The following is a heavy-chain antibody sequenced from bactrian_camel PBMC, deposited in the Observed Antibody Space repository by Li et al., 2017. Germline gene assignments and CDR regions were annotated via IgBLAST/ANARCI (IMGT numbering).Heavy chain of an antibody. V-gene: IGHV3S54*01. J-gene: IGHJ6*01. D-gene: IGHD3*01. CDR2: MYTGFGGGNI. Sequence: HVQLVESGGGSVQAGGSLTLSCVASAAMYTMAWFRQAPGKEREGVAAMYTGFGGGNIYYDDSVKGRFTISQDNAKNILYLQMDSLKPEDTAMYYCAADRFGCLRGRTALDSTTAFGYWGQGTQVTVS. CDR3: AADRFGCLRGRTALDSTTAFGY. CDR1: AAMYT.